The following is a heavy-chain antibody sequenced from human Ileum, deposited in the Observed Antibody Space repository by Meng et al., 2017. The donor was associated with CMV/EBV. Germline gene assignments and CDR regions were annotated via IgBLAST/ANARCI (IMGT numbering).Heavy chain of an antibody. CDR2: IHSTYSI. D-gene: IGHD1-26*01. CDR1: GFTFSTYS. CDR3: ARDRLEGSFSGPGY. V-gene: IGHV3-21*01. J-gene: IGHJ4*02. Sequence: GGSLRLSCAASGFTFSTYSMNWLRQAPGKGLEWVSSIHSTYSIYQPDSMKGRFTISRDNAKNSLYLQMNSLRVEDTAVYYCARDRLEGSFSGPGYWGQGTLVTVSS.